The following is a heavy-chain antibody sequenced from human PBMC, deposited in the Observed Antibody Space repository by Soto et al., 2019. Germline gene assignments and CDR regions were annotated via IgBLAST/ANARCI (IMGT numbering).Heavy chain of an antibody. CDR3: ASRDYNDALDI. CDR2: VFYSGNT. Sequence: QVQLQESGPGLVKPSETLSLTCTVSGVSISTYYWTWIRQPPGKGLEWIGQVFYSGNTNYNPSLKSRVTISVDASRNQFSLRLSSVTAAHTAMYYCASRDYNDALDIWGQGTLVTVSS. CDR1: GVSISTYY. V-gene: IGHV4-59*01. D-gene: IGHD4-4*01. J-gene: IGHJ3*02.